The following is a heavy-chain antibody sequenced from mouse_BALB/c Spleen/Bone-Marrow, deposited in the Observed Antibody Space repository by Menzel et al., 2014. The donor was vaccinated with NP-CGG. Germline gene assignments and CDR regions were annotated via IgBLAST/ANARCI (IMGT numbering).Heavy chain of an antibody. D-gene: IGHD2-4*01. V-gene: IGHV1-69*02. CDR1: GYTFTSYW. J-gene: IGHJ1*01. CDR2: IDPPDSYT. Sequence: QVQLQQPGAELVKPGASVKLSCKASGYTFTSYWMHWVKQRPGQGLEWIGEIDPPDSYTNYNQKFKGKATLTVDKSSSTAYMQLSSLTSEDSAVYYCARSRGYYDYWYFDVWGAGTTVTVSS. CDR3: ARSRGYYDYWYFDV.